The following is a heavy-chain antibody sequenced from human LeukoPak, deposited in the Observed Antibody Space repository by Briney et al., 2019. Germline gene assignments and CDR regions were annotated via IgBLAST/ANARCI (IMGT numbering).Heavy chain of an antibody. V-gene: IGHV3-7*01. CDR3: ATRLG. CDR1: GFTFRNYW. J-gene: IGHJ4*02. CDR2: IKEDGSEK. Sequence: SGGSLRLSCAVSGFTFRNYWMSWVRQAPGKGLEWVANIKEDGSEKNYVDSVKGQFTISRDNADNSLYLQMNSLRVEDTAVYYCATRLGWGQGTLVTVSS.